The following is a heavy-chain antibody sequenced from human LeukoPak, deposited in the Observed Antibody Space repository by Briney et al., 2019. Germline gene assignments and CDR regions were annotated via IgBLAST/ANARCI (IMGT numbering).Heavy chain of an antibody. CDR3: ARGPMIVVVITSRWFDP. CDR1: GYTFTGYY. V-gene: IGHV1-2*02. D-gene: IGHD3-22*01. Sequence: ASVKVSCKASGYTFTGYYMHWVRQAPGQGLEWMGWINPNSGGTNYAQKFQGRVTMTRDTSISTAYVELSRLRSDDTAVYYCARGPMIVVVITSRWFDPWGQGTLVTVSS. J-gene: IGHJ5*02. CDR2: INPNSGGT.